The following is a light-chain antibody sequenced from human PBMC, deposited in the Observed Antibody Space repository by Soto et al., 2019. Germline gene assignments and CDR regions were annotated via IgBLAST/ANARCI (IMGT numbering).Light chain of an antibody. J-gene: IGLJ3*02. CDR1: SSDVGTYNY. Sequence: QSALTQPPSASGSPGQSVTISCTGTSSDVGTYNYVSWYQQYPGKAPKLMIYEVNRRPSGVPDRFSGSRSGNTASLTVSGLQAEDEADYYCSSYAGSNNLVFGGGTKLTVL. CDR2: EVN. V-gene: IGLV2-8*01. CDR3: SSYAGSNNLV.